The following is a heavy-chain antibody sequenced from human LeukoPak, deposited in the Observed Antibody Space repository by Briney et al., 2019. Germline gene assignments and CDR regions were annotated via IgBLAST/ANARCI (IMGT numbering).Heavy chain of an antibody. J-gene: IGHJ4*02. CDR3: ARETGWFGEYKF. D-gene: IGHD3-10*01. CDR1: GFTFGDYG. Sequence: GGSLRLXCAASGFTFGDYGMSWVRQAPGKGLESVSGINWNGGSTGYADSVKGRFTISRDNAKNSLYLQMNSLRAEDTALYYCARETGWFGEYKFWGQGTLVTVSS. V-gene: IGHV3-20*04. CDR2: INWNGGST.